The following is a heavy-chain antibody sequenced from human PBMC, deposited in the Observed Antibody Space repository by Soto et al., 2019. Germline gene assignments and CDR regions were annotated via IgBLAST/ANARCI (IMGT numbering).Heavy chain of an antibody. V-gene: IGHV3-7*03. J-gene: IGHJ4*02. CDR3: ARDPPLYDSSGYFDY. CDR1: GFTFSSYW. Sequence: VGSLRLSCAASGFTFSSYWMSWVRQAPGKGLEWVANIKQDGSEKYYVDSVKGRFTISRDNAKNSLYLQMNSLRAEDTAVYYCARDPPLYDSSGYFDYWGQGTLVTVSS. D-gene: IGHD3-22*01. CDR2: IKQDGSEK.